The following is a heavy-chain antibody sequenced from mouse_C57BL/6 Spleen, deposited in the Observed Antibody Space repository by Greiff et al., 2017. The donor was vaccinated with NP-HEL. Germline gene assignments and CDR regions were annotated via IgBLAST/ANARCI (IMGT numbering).Heavy chain of an antibody. D-gene: IGHD2-5*01. J-gene: IGHJ1*03. Sequence: DVHLVESGGGLVKPGGSLKLSCAASGFTFSDYGMHWVRQAPEKGLEWVAYISSGSSTIYYADTVKGRFTISRDNAKNTLFLQMTSLRSEDTAMYYCARPLYSNYVNWYFDVWGTGTTVTVSS. CDR1: GFTFSDYG. V-gene: IGHV5-17*01. CDR2: ISSGSSTI. CDR3: ARPLYSNYVNWYFDV.